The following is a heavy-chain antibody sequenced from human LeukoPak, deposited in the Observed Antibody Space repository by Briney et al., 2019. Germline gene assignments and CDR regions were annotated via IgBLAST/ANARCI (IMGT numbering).Heavy chain of an antibody. J-gene: IGHJ4*02. CDR1: GYTFISYW. CDR2: IYPADSDT. CDR3: AVGTGYFDY. Sequence: GESLKISCRTSGYTFISYWIGWVRQMPGKGLEWMGTIYPADSDTRYSPSFQSQVTISADKSISTAYLQWSSLKASDTAMYYCAVGTGYFDYWGQGALVTVSS. V-gene: IGHV5-51*01. D-gene: IGHD3-10*01.